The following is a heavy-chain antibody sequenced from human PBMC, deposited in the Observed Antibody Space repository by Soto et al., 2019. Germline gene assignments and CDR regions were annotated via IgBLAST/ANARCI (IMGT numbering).Heavy chain of an antibody. CDR1: GGSISSSSYY. D-gene: IGHD5-12*01. Sequence: KPSETLSLTCTVSGGSISSSSYYWGWIRQPPGKGLEWIGSIYYSGSTYYNPSLKSRVTISVDTSKNQFSLKLSSVTAADTAVYYCATGSDINWFDPWGQGTLVTVSS. CDR2: IYYSGST. CDR3: ATGSDINWFDP. V-gene: IGHV4-39*01. J-gene: IGHJ5*02.